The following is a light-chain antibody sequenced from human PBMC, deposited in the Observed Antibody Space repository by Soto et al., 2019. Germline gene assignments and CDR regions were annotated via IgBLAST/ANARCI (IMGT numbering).Light chain of an antibody. CDR1: QSVLYSSNNKNY. J-gene: IGKJ1*01. Sequence: DIVMTQSPDSLAVSLGERATINCKSSQSVLYSSNNKNYLAWYQQKPGQPPKLLIYWASTRESGVPDRFSGSGSGTDFTLTISSLQAEDVAVYYCQQYYSTLLPWTFGQGTKVEIK. V-gene: IGKV4-1*01. CDR2: WAS. CDR3: QQYYSTLLPWT.